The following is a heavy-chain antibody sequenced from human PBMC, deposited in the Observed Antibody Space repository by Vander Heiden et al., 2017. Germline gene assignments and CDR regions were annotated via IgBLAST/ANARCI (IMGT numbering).Heavy chain of an antibody. V-gene: IGHV1-46*01. CDR1: GYTFTSYY. D-gene: IGHD5-18*01. Sequence: QVQLVQSGAEVKKPGASVKVSCKASGYTFTSYYMHWVRQAPGQGLEWLGKINPSGGSTSYQQKFQSRVTMTRDTSTSTVYMGLSSLRSEDTAVYYCARDRRGYSYGSAYYYGMDVWGQGTTVTVSS. CDR2: INPSGGST. CDR3: ARDRRGYSYGSAYYYGMDV. J-gene: IGHJ6*02.